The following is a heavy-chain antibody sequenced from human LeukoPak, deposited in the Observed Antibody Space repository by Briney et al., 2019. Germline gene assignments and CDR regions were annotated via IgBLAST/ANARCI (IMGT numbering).Heavy chain of an antibody. CDR1: GFTFTTYS. CDR2: ISSGSSAI. V-gene: IGHV3-21*01. J-gene: IGHJ4*02. Sequence: GGSLRLACEASGFTFTTYSMTWVRQAPGKGLEWVSIISSGSSAIFSADALKGRFTISRDDAKNLLYLDMNSLRAEDTAVYYCARGHTAVTRHFDFWGQGTLVTVSS. CDR3: ARGHTAVTRHFDF.